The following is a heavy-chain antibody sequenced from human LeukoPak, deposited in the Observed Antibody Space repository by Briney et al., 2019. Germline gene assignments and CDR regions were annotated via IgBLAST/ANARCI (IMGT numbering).Heavy chain of an antibody. V-gene: IGHV3-48*04. CDR2: ISSSGSTI. Sequence: GGSLRLSCAASGFYFSSYGMHWVRQAPGKGLEWVSYISSSGSTIYYADSVKGRFTISRDNAKNSLYLQMNSLRAEDTAVYYCAELGITMIGGVWGKGTTVTISS. CDR1: GFYFSSYG. D-gene: IGHD3-10*02. J-gene: IGHJ6*04. CDR3: AELGITMIGGV.